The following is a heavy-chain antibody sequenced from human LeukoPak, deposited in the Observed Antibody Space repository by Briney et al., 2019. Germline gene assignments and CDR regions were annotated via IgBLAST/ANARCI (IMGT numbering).Heavy chain of an antibody. CDR2: ISAYNGNT. Sequence: GASVKVSCKASGYTFTSYGISWVRQAPGQGLEWMGWISAYNGNTNYAQKLQGRVTMTTDTSTSTAYMELRSLRSDDTAVYYCASGVYRDTAMVSTFDYWGQGTLVTVSS. J-gene: IGHJ4*02. CDR1: GYTFTSYG. CDR3: ASGVYRDTAMVSTFDY. D-gene: IGHD5-18*01. V-gene: IGHV1-18*01.